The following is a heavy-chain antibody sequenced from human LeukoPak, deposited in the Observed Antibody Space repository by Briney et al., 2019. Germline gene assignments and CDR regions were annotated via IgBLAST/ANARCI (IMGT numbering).Heavy chain of an antibody. V-gene: IGHV3-30-3*01. J-gene: IGHJ5*02. CDR3: ASAVLRFLEWWGNWFDP. Sequence: GGSLRLSCAASGFTFSSYAMHWVRQAPGKGLEWVAVISYDGSNKYYADSVKGRFTISRDNSKNTLHLQMNSLRAEDTAVYYCASAVLRFLEWWGNWFDPWGQGTLVTVSS. CDR2: ISYDGSNK. D-gene: IGHD3-3*01. CDR1: GFTFSSYA.